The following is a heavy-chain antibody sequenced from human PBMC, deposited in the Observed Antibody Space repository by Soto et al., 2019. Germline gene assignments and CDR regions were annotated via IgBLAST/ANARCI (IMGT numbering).Heavy chain of an antibody. CDR2: IYYSGST. V-gene: IGHV4-31*03. CDR1: GGSISSGGYY. CDR3: ARDKEEGTYDFWSGYYSPGWAFDI. J-gene: IGHJ3*02. D-gene: IGHD3-3*01. Sequence: SETLSLTCTVSGGSISSGGYYWSWIRQHPGKGLEWIGYIYYSGSTYYNPSLKSRVTISVDTSKNRFSLKLSSVTAADTAVYYCARDKEEGTYDFWSGYYSPGWAFDIWGQGTMVTVSS.